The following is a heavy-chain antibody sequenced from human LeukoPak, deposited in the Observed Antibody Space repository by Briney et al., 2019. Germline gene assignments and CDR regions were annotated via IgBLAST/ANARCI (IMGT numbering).Heavy chain of an antibody. D-gene: IGHD4-11*01. Sequence: SETLSLTCTVSGGSISTYYWTWIRQPPGRGLEWIGYIYYSGITNYNPSLKSRVNMSVDTSRNPFSLRLNSVTAADTAVYYCARRLAVTGRYYFGYWGQGSLVTVSS. CDR3: ARRLAVTGRYYFGY. CDR2: IYYSGIT. V-gene: IGHV4-59*01. CDR1: GGSISTYY. J-gene: IGHJ4*02.